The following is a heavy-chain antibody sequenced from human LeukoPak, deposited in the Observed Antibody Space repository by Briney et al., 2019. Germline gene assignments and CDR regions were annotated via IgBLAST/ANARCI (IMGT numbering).Heavy chain of an antibody. CDR3: ARDRGYYYDSSGYDY. J-gene: IGHJ4*02. CDR1: GGSISSYY. D-gene: IGHD3-22*01. Sequence: SETLSLTRTVSGGSISSYYWSWIRQPPGKGLEWIGYIYYSGSTNYNPSLKSRVNISVDTSKKQFSLKLSSVTAADTAVYYCARDRGYYYDSSGYDYWGQGTLVTVSS. V-gene: IGHV4-59*01. CDR2: IYYSGST.